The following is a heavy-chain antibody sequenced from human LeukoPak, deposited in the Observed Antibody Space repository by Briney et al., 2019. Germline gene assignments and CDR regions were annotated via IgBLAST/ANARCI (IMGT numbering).Heavy chain of an antibody. D-gene: IGHD6-19*01. CDR1: GFSFRTYA. CDR3: ARDRYSSGWYAPTDY. V-gene: IGHV3-30*04. CDR2: ISYDGSNK. Sequence: GGSLRLSCEASGFSFRTYAMHWVRQAPGKGLEWVAVISYDGSNKYYADSVKGRFTISRDNSKNTLYLQMNSLRAEDTAVYYCARDRYSSGWYAPTDYWGQGTLVTVSS. J-gene: IGHJ4*02.